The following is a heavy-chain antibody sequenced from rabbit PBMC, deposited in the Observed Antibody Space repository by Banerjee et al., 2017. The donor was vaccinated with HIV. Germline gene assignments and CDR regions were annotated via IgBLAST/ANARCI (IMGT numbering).Heavy chain of an antibody. CDR1: GFVFSTNT. V-gene: IGHV1S40*01. CDR3: ARDLAGVIGWNFGL. Sequence: QALQESGGDLVKPGASLTLTCTASGFVFSTNTMCWCRQAPGKGMEWIGCINTGIGSTFYASWAKGRFTISKTSSTPVPLQMTSLTAADTAPYFCARDLAGVIGWNFGLWGPGALVTVS. CDR2: INTGIGST. J-gene: IGHJ4*01. D-gene: IGHD4-1*01.